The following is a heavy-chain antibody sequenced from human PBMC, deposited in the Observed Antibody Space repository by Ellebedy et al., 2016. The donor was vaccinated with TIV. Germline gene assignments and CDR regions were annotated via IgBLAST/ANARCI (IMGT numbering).Heavy chain of an antibody. J-gene: IGHJ6*02. CDR1: GFPFSSYG. D-gene: IGHD1-7*01. CDR3: ARDRSNNWNYVIPYYYYYGMDV. CDR2: ISYDGSNR. Sequence: GESLKISCAASGFPFSSYGMHWVRQAPGKGLEWVAVISYDGSNRYYADSVKGRFTLSRDNSTYTLYLQMNSLRAEDTAVYYCARDRSNNWNYVIPYYYYYGMDVWGQGTTVTVSS. V-gene: IGHV3-30*03.